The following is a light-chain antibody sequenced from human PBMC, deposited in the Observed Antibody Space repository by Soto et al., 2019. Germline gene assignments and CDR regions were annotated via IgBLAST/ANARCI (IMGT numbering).Light chain of an antibody. V-gene: IGLV2-18*02. CDR1: SSDVGSYNR. CDR2: DVN. Sequence: QPALTQPPSGSGSPGHSVALSCTETSSDVGSYNRVSWYQQPPGTAPKLMIYDVNNRPSGVPDRFSGSKSGNTASLTISGLQAEDEADYYCSSYTISSTYVFGTGTKVTVL. J-gene: IGLJ1*01. CDR3: SSYTISSTYV.